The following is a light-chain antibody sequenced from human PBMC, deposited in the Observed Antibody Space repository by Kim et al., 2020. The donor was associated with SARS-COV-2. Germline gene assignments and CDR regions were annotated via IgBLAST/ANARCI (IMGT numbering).Light chain of an antibody. J-gene: IGLJ3*02. V-gene: IGLV1-47*01. CDR3: AVWDDSLNIRV. CDR1: SSNLGSNY. CDR2: GNN. Sequence: GQRVTISCSGSSSNLGSNYVCWYHQLPGTAPKLLIYGNNQRPSGVPDRFSGSKSGTSASLAIGGLRSADEADYYCAVWDDSLNIRVFAGGTQLTVL.